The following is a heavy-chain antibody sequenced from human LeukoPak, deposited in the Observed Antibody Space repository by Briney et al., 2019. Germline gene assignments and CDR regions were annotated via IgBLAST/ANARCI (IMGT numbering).Heavy chain of an antibody. D-gene: IGHD3-22*01. CDR1: GFTFSSYA. V-gene: IGHV3-64*01. Sequence: PGGSLRLSCAASGFTFSSYAMHWVRQAPGKGLEYVSAISSNGGSTYYANSVKGRFTISRDNSKNTLYLQMGSLRAEDVAVYYCARGRYYYDTSGYFDYWGQGTLVTVSS. J-gene: IGHJ4*02. CDR3: ARGRYYYDTSGYFDY. CDR2: ISSNGGST.